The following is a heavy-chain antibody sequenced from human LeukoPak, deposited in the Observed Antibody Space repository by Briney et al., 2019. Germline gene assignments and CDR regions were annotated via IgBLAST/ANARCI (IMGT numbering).Heavy chain of an antibody. V-gene: IGHV4-39*01. CDR1: GFTFSSYW. CDR3: ASTKLGYSSGWH. Sequence: GSLRLSCAASGFTFSSYWMSWVRQAPGKGLEWIGSIYYSGSTYYNPSLKSRVTISVDTSKNQFSLNLSSVTASDTAIYYCASTKLGYSSGWHWGQGTLVTVSS. CDR2: IYYSGST. J-gene: IGHJ4*02. D-gene: IGHD6-19*01.